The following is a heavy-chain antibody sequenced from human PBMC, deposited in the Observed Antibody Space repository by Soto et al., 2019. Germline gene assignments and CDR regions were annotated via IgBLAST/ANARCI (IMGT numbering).Heavy chain of an antibody. V-gene: IGHV1-2*02. CDR2: INPNSGGT. D-gene: IGHD4-17*01. CDR3: ARLQTWSYGEEGYFDY. CDR1: GYTFTGYY. Sequence: GASVKVSCKASGYTFTGYYMHWVRQAPGQGLEWMGWINPNSGGTNYAQKFQGRVTMTRDTSISTAYMELSRLRSDDTAVYYCARLQTWSYGEEGYFDYWGQGTLVTVSS. J-gene: IGHJ4*02.